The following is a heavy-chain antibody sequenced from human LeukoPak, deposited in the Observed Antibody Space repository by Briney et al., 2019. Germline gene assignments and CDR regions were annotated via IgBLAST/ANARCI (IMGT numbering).Heavy chain of an antibody. CDR1: GYSFTSYW. D-gene: IGHD2-15*01. V-gene: IGHV5-51*01. CDR2: IYPGDSDT. Sequence: GESLKISCKGSGYSFTSYWIGWVRQMPGKGLEWMGIIYPGDSDTRYSPSFQGQVTISADKSISTAYLQRSSLKASDTAMYYCARPGYCSGGSCANWFDPWGQGSLVTVSS. CDR3: ARPGYCSGGSCANWFDP. J-gene: IGHJ5*02.